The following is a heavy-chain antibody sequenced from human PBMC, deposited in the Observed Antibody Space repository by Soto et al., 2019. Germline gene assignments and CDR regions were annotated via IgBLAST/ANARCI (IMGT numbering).Heavy chain of an antibody. J-gene: IGHJ6*02. V-gene: IGHV3-23*01. CDR3: AKGLGNAKEV. CDR1: GFKFGSYG. D-gene: IGHD2-8*01. Sequence: EVQLLESGGGLVQPGGSLRLSCSASGFKFGSYGMSWVRQAPGKGLEWVSGLTASGLNTYYTDSVKGRFTISRDNSRNTVYLQMSGLRVEDTAVFHCAKGLGNAKEVWGQGTTVTVSS. CDR2: LTASGLNT.